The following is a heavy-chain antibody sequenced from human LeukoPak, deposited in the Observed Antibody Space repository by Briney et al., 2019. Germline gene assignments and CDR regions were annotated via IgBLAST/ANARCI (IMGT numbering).Heavy chain of an antibody. CDR2: ISGSGGST. V-gene: IGHV3-23*01. CDR1: GFTFSSYA. D-gene: IGHD2-2*01. Sequence: PGGSLRLSCAASGFTFSSYAMSWVRQAPGKELEWVSAISGSGGSTYYADSVKGRFTISRDNSKNTLYLQMNSLRAEDTAVYYCAKITGCSSTSCYSHWGQGTLVTVSS. J-gene: IGHJ4*02. CDR3: AKITGCSSTSCYSH.